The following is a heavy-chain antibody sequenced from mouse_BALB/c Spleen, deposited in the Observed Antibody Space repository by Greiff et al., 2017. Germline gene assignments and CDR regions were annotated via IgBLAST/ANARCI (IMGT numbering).Heavy chain of an antibody. CDR3: ASMVTGYYAMDY. V-gene: IGHV2-2*02. CDR2: IWSGGST. Sequence: VHLVESGPGLVQPSQSLSITCTVSGFSLTSYGVHWVRQSPGKGLEWLGVIWSGGSTDYNAAFISRLSISKDNSKSQVFFKMNSLQANDTAIYYCASMVTGYYAMDYWGQGTSVTVSS. CDR1: GFSLTSYG. D-gene: IGHD2-1*01. J-gene: IGHJ4*01.